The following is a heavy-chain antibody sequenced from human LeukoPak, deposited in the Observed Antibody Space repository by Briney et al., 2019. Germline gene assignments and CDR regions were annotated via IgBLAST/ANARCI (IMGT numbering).Heavy chain of an antibody. CDR2: IKHDGSEK. CDR3: ARDITYLSKNWFDP. CDR1: GFTFSNYW. D-gene: IGHD2/OR15-2a*01. V-gene: IGHV3-7*01. J-gene: IGHJ5*02. Sequence: PGGSLRLSCAASGFTFSNYWMDWVRQAPGKGPEWVANIKHDGSEKYYEDSVKGRFTISRDNAKNSLYLQMNSLRAEDTAVYYCARDITYLSKNWFDPWGQGTLVTVSS.